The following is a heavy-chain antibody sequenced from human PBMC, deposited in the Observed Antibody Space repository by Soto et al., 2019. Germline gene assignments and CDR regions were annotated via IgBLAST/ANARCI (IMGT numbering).Heavy chain of an antibody. J-gene: IGHJ6*02. D-gene: IGHD3-9*01. CDR3: FLTGYSHAYGMDV. CDR1: GFTFSSYS. CDR2: ISSSSSTI. Sequence: PWGSLRLSCAASGFTFSSYSMNWVRQAPGKGLEWVSYISSSSSTIYYADSVKGRFTISRDNAKNSLYLQMNSLRDEDTAVYYCFLTGYSHAYGMDVWGQGTTVTVSS. V-gene: IGHV3-48*02.